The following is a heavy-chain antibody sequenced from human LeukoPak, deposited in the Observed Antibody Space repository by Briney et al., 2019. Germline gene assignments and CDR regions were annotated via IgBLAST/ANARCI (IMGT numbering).Heavy chain of an antibody. D-gene: IGHD5-24*01. CDR2: IHDSGST. CDR1: GYSISSGYY. CDR3: AREAYSGVARDPYNFWYSDL. J-gene: IGHJ2*01. V-gene: IGHV4-38-2*02. Sequence: SETLSLTCTVSGYSISSGYYGGGRRQPPGQGLAWIGTIHDSGSTYYNPSLTSRVTISVDTSKTQFSLNLSSVTAADTAVYYCAREAYSGVARDPYNFWYSDLWGRGTLVTVSS.